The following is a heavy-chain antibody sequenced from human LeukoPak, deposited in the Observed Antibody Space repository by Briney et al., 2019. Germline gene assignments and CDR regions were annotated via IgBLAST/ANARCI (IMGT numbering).Heavy chain of an antibody. Sequence: PSETLSLTCAVSGGSISSGCYSWSWIRQPPGKGLEWIGYIYHSGSTYFNPSLKSRVTISVDRSKNQFSLKLSSVTAADTAVYYCARTSSMTTVYFDYWGQGTQVTVSS. CDR2: IYHSGST. J-gene: IGHJ4*02. D-gene: IGHD4-17*01. CDR1: GGSISSGCYS. CDR3: ARTSSMTTVYFDY. V-gene: IGHV4-30-2*01.